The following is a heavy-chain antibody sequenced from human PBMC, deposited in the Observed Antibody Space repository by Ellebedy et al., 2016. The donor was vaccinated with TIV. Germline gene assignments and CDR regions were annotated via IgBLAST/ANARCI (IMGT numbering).Heavy chain of an antibody. CDR1: GFSFRAYW. D-gene: IGHD1-26*01. V-gene: IGHV3-74*01. Sequence: GESPKISCAASGFSFRAYWMHWVRQAPGKGLVWVSHSDSAGRTTTYADPVTGRFTISRDNARNKMYLQMNDLRVEDAGMYYCARDSGSYSTLDAWGQGTLVTVSS. J-gene: IGHJ5*02. CDR3: ARDSGSYSTLDA. CDR2: SDSAGRTT.